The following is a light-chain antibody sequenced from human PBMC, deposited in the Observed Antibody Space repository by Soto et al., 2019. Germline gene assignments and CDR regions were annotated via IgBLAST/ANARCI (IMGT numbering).Light chain of an antibody. V-gene: IGKV3-20*01. CDR1: QSVSSNF. CDR3: QQYTGPPTT. Sequence: EIVLTQSPGTMSLSPGDRATLSCRASQSVSSNFLAWYQEKPGQAPRLLIYGVSSRATGIPARFSGSGSGTDFTLTITRLEPEDSAVYFCQQYTGPPTTFGQGTRLEIK. CDR2: GVS. J-gene: IGKJ5*01.